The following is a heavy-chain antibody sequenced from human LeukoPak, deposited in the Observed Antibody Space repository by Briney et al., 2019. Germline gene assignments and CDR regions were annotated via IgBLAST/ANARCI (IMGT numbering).Heavy chain of an antibody. CDR2: IGAYNGNT. J-gene: IGHJ1*01. V-gene: IGHV1-18*01. D-gene: IGHD3-22*01. CDR3: ARDGDYYDSSGYYSVQH. CDR1: GYTFTSYG. Sequence: GASVKVSCKASGYTFTSYGISWVRQAPGQGLEWMGWIGAYNGNTNYAQKLQGRVTMTTDTSTSTAYMELRSLRSDDTAVYYCARDGDYYDSSGYYSVQHWGQGTLVTVSS.